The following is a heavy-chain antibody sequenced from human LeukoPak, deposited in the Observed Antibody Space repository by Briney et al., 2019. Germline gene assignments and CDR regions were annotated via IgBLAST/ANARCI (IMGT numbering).Heavy chain of an antibody. CDR1: GFTFDDYS. Sequence: GGSLRLSCAASGFTFDDYSMNWVRQAPGKGLEWVSSISSRSGYIFYADSVKGRFSISRDNAKNSLYLQMTSLRVEDTAVYYCVREITMSGGFDPWGQGTLVTVSS. J-gene: IGHJ5*02. CDR3: VREITMSGGFDP. CDR2: ISSRSGYI. D-gene: IGHD3-10*02. V-gene: IGHV3-21*06.